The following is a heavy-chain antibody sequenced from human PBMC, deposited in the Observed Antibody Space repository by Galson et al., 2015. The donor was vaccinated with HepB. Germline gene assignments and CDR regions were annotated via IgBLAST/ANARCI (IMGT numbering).Heavy chain of an antibody. CDR2: IYYSGST. CDR1: GGSISNYY. Sequence: LSLTCTVSGGSISNYYWSWIRQPPGKGLEWIGYIYYSGSTNYNPSLKSRVTISVDTSKNQFSLKLSSVTAADTAVYYCARENAWYSRSGYYLDHWGQGIPVTVSS. V-gene: IGHV4-59*01. J-gene: IGHJ4*02. D-gene: IGHD6-6*01. CDR3: ARENAWYSRSGYYLDH.